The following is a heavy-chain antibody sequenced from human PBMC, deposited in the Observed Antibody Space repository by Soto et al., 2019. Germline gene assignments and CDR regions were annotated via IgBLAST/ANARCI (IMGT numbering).Heavy chain of an antibody. CDR3: ARVGGRWLQSDY. D-gene: IGHD5-12*01. CDR1: CGSISSYY. J-gene: IGHJ4*02. CDR2: IYYSGST. Sequence: PSETLSLTCTVSCGSISSYYWSWIRQPPGKGLEWIGYIYYSGSTNYNPSLKSRVTISVDTSKNQFSLKLSSVTAADTAVYYCARVGGRWLQSDYWGQGTLVTVSS. V-gene: IGHV4-59*01.